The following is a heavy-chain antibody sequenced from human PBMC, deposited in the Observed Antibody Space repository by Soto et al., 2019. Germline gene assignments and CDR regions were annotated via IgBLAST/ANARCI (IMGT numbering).Heavy chain of an antibody. J-gene: IGHJ6*02. CDR3: ARTCLRFLEWLLTVGDGMDV. CDR2: ISYDGSNK. V-gene: IGHV3-30*03. D-gene: IGHD3-3*01. CDR1: GFTFSSYG. Sequence: GGSLRLSCAASGFTFSSYGMHWVRQAPGKGLEWVAVISYDGSNKYYADSVKGRFTISRDNSKNTLYLQMNSLRAEDTAVYYCARTCLRFLEWLLTVGDGMDVWGQGTTVTVSS.